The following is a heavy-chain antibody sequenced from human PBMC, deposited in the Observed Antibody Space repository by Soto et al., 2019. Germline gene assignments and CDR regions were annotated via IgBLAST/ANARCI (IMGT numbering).Heavy chain of an antibody. CDR3: ARDRPYGGNSVDWFDP. V-gene: IGHV1-69*13. CDR1: GGTFSSYA. D-gene: IGHD2-21*02. CDR2: IIPIFGTA. J-gene: IGHJ5*02. Sequence: SVKVSCKASGGTFSSYAISWVRQAPGQGLEWMGGIIPIFGTANYAQKFQGRVTITADESTSTAYMELSSLRSEDTAVYYCARDRPYGGNSVDWFDPWGQGTLVTVS.